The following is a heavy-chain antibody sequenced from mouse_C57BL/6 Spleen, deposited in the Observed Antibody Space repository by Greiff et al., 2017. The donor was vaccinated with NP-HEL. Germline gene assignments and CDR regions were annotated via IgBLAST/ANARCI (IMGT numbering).Heavy chain of an antibody. CDR2: IHPSDSDT. CDR1: GYTFTSYW. CDR3: AIWERDYYGSSLPWYFDV. V-gene: IGHV1-74*01. Sequence: QVQLQQPGAELVKPGASVKVSCKASGYTFTSYWMHWVKQRPGQGLEWIGRIHPSDSDTNYNQKFKGKATLTVDKSSSTAYMQLSSLTSEDSAVYYSAIWERDYYGSSLPWYFDVWGTGTTVTVSS. J-gene: IGHJ1*03. D-gene: IGHD1-1*01.